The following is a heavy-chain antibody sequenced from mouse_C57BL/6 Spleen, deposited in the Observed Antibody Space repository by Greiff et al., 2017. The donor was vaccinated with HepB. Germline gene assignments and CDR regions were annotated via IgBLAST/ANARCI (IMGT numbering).Heavy chain of an antibody. CDR1: GYTFTGYW. J-gene: IGHJ3*01. CDR3: ARGEGNYYGSSSAWFAY. V-gene: IGHV1-9*01. Sequence: VQLQQSGAELMKPGASVKLSCKATGYTFTGYWIEWVKQRPGHGLEWIGEILPGSGSTNYNEKFKGKATFTAATSSNTAYMQLSSLTTEDSAIYYWARGEGNYYGSSSAWFAYWGQGTLVTVSA. CDR2: ILPGSGST. D-gene: IGHD1-1*01.